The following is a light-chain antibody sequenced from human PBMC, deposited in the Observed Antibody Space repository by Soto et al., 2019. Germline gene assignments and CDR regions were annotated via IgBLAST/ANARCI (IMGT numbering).Light chain of an antibody. V-gene: IGLV1-44*01. CDR1: NSNIGNNK. CDR3: ATWDDSLHGYV. CDR2: TSN. J-gene: IGLJ1*01. Sequence: QSVLTQPPSASGTPGQRVTISCSGKNSNIGNNKENWYQQLPGTAPKLLIYTSNQRPSGVPDRFSGAKSGTSASLAISGLQSEDEADYDWATWDDSLHGYVFGTGTKVTVL.